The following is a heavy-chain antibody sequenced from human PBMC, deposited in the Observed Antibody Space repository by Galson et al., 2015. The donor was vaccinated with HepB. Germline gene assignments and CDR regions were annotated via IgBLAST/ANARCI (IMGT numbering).Heavy chain of an antibody. Sequence: QSGAEVKKPGESLRISCKGSGYSFTSYWISWVRQMPGKGLEWMGRIDPSDSYTNYSPSFQGHVTISADKSISTAYLQWSSLKASDTAMYYCARAHYYYGSGSYECGEADFDYWGQGTLVTVSS. D-gene: IGHD3-10*01. CDR3: ARAHYYYGSGSYECGEADFDY. J-gene: IGHJ4*02. V-gene: IGHV5-10-1*01. CDR2: IDPSDSYT. CDR1: GYSFTSYW.